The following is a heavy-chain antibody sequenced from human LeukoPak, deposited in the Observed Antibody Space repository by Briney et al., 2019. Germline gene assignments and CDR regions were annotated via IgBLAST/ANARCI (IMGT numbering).Heavy chain of an antibody. CDR2: IYYSGST. CDR1: GGSISSSSYY. CDR3: ARGTGGWGN. Sequence: SETLSLTCTVSGGSISSSSYYWGWIRQPPGKGLEWIGSIYYSGSTYYNPSLKSRVTISVDTSKNQFSLKLSSVTAADTAVYYCARGTGGWGNWGQGTLVTVSS. V-gene: IGHV4-39*01. J-gene: IGHJ4*02. D-gene: IGHD2-8*02.